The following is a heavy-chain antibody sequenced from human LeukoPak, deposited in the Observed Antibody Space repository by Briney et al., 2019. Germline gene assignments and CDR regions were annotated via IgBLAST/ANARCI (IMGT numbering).Heavy chain of an antibody. Sequence: ASVKVSCKASGYTFTSYAMNWVRQAPGQGLEWMGWINTNTGNPTYAQGFTGRFVFSLDTSVSTAYLQISSLKAEGTAVYYCARDPLNYDILTGYYSAPIDYWGQGTLVTVSS. CDR1: GYTFTSYA. J-gene: IGHJ4*02. D-gene: IGHD3-9*01. V-gene: IGHV7-4-1*02. CDR2: INTNTGNP. CDR3: ARDPLNYDILTGYYSAPIDY.